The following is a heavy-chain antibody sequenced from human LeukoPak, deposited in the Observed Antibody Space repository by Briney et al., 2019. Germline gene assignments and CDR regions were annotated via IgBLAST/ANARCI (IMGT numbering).Heavy chain of an antibody. Sequence: GGSLRLSCTVSGFTLSSYEMSWIRQAPGKGLEWVSVIYSGGSTYYADSVKGRFTISRDNSKNTLYLQMNSLRAEDTAVYYCARQKLAGSGRYRGSFYFDYWGQGTLVTVSS. CDR2: IYSGGST. D-gene: IGHD3-10*01. J-gene: IGHJ4*02. CDR1: GFTLSSYE. CDR3: ARQKLAGSGRYRGSFYFDY. V-gene: IGHV3-66*04.